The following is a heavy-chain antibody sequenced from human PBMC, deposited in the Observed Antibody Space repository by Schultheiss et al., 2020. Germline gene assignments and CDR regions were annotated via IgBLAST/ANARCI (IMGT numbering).Heavy chain of an antibody. J-gene: IGHJ6*02. CDR3: ARGSYDCSSTSCRGYGMDV. CDR1: GGSISSSSYY. Sequence: SETLSLTCTVSGGSISSSSYYWGWIRQPPGKGLEWIGSIYYSGSTYYNPSLKSRVTISVDTSKNQFSLKLSSVTAADTAVYYCARGSYDCSSTSCRGYGMDVWGQGTTVNVYS. D-gene: IGHD2-2*01. CDR2: IYYSGST. V-gene: IGHV4-39*07.